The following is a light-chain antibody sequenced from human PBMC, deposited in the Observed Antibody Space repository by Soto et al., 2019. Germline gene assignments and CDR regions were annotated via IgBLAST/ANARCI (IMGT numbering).Light chain of an antibody. J-gene: IGKJ2*01. CDR1: QSITTW. CDR2: KAT. CDR3: QRYNDYQYI. Sequence: DIQMTQSPSTLSASVGDRVTITCRASQSITTWLAWYQQKPGKAPTLLIYKATNLQSGVPSRFSGSGSGTEFSLTISSLQPDDFATYYCQRYNDYQYIFGQGTRLEIK. V-gene: IGKV1-5*03.